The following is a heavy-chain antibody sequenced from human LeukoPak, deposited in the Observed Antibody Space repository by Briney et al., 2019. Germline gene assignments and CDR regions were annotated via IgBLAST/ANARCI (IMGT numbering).Heavy chain of an antibody. V-gene: IGHV3-49*04. J-gene: IGHJ6*02. CDR3: ASMMPGMDV. Sequence: GGSLRLSCTASGFTFADFAVSCVRQAPGKGLQWIGLIRTEAVGGATEYATSVRGRFTVSRDDSKGIAYLQMNSLKTEDTGVYYCASMMPGMDVWGQGTTATVSS. CDR2: IRTEAVGGAT. D-gene: IGHD2-2*01. CDR1: GFTFADFA.